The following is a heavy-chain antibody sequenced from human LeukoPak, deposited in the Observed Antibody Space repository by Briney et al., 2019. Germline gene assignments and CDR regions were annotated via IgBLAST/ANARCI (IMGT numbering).Heavy chain of an antibody. D-gene: IGHD2-15*01. Sequence: PETLSLTCSVSGVSISRHYWSWIRQPAGEGLEWIGRIYTSGSTNDNPSLNSRVTISVDKSKNHLSPNLSSVTAADTAFYYCARDWRYCSVGSCSYYFDYWGQGALVTVSS. CDR1: GVSISRHY. V-gene: IGHV4-4*07. CDR3: ARDWRYCSVGSCSYYFDY. CDR2: IYTSGST. J-gene: IGHJ4*02.